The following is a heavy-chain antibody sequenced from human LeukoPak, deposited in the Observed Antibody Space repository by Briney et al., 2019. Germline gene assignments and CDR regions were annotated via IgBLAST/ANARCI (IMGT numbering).Heavy chain of an antibody. CDR1: GFTFSSYS. D-gene: IGHD2-2*01. J-gene: IGHJ4*02. V-gene: IGHV3-21*01. CDR3: ARVGVTERYCSSTSCSYYFDY. CDR2: ISSSSSYI. Sequence: PGWSLRLSCAASGFTFSSYSMYWVLQAPGKGLEWVSSISSSSSYIYYADSVKGRFTISRDNAKNSLYLQINSLRAEDTAVYYCARVGVTERYCSSTSCSYYFDYWGQGTLVTVSS.